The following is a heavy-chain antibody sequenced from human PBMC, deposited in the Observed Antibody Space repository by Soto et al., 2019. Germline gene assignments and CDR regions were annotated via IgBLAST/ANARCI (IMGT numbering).Heavy chain of an antibody. CDR3: ARHLVGSTRGNFDY. D-gene: IGHD2-2*01. V-gene: IGHV5-51*01. J-gene: IGHJ4*01. Sequence: GESLKISCKTSGYSFTSYWVGWVRQMPGKGMEWMGNIYPYDSDTRYSPSFQGQVTISADTSITTAYLQWSGLKASDTAMYFCARHLVGSTRGNFDYWGQGTLVTVSS. CDR1: GYSFTSYW. CDR2: IYPYDSDT.